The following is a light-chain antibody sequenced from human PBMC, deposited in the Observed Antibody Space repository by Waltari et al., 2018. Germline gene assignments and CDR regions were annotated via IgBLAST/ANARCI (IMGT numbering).Light chain of an antibody. CDR3: QQFNDWPRT. CDR1: QSISIN. J-gene: IGKJ1*01. CDR2: EAS. V-gene: IGKV3-15*01. Sequence: EVVMTHSPATLSVSPGERATLSCRASQSISINMVWYQQRPGQAPRLLIYEASMRATDIPARFSGSGSGTEFTLTISSVQSEDAAVYYCQQFNDWPRTFGQGTKVEIK.